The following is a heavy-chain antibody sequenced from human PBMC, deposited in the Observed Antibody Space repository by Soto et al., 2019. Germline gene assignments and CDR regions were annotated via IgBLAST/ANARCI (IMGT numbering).Heavy chain of an antibody. Sequence: NPGGSLRLSCAASGFTFSSYSMNWVRQAPGKGLEWVSSISSSSSYIYYADSVKGRFTISRDNSKNSLYLQMNSLRAEDTAVYYCTKANRYCSGANCFTFDYWGLGTLVTVSS. CDR2: ISSSSSYI. D-gene: IGHD2-15*01. CDR3: TKANRYCSGANCFTFDY. CDR1: GFTFSSYS. V-gene: IGHV3-21*04. J-gene: IGHJ4*02.